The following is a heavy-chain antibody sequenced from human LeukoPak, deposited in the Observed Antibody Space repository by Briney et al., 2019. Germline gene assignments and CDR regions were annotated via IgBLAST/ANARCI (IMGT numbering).Heavy chain of an antibody. D-gene: IGHD5-18*01. CDR3: ARSTGYSYGTTLFDY. V-gene: IGHV4-59*08. CDR2: IYYSGST. CDR1: GGSISSYY. J-gene: IGHJ4*02. Sequence: SETLSLTCTVSGGSISSYYWSWIRQPPGKGLEWIGYIYYSGSTNYNPSLKSRVTISVDTSKNQFSLKLSSVTAADTAVYYCARSTGYSYGTTLFDYWGQGTLVTVSS.